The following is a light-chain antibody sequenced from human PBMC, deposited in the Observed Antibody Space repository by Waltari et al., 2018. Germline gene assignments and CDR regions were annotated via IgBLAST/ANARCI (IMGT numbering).Light chain of an antibody. CDR1: SSDVGNYNL. CDR3: CSYAGHSTYV. Sequence: QSVLTQPASVSGSPGQSITISCTGTSSDVGNYNLVSWYQQHPGKAPKLMIYDVSQRPSGVSNRFSGSKSGKPASLTIAGLKPEDETDYYCCSYAGHSTYVFGTGTKVTVL. J-gene: IGLJ1*01. CDR2: DVS. V-gene: IGLV2-23*02.